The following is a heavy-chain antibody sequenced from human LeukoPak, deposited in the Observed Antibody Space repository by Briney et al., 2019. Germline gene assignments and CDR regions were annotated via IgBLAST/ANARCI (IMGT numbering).Heavy chain of an antibody. CDR1: GFTFNSHA. CDR2: FCGWGGST. J-gene: IGHJ6*03. CDR3: AKWYYDFWSGYYPYYYYYMDV. Sequence: PGRSLRLSCSASGFTFNSHAMSWVRPAPGEGLGWGFAFCGWGGSTYYADSVKGRFTISRDDSKNTLYLQMNSLRAEDTAVYYCAKWYYDFWSGYYPYYYYYMDVWGKGTTVTVSS. D-gene: IGHD3-3*01. V-gene: IGHV3-23*01.